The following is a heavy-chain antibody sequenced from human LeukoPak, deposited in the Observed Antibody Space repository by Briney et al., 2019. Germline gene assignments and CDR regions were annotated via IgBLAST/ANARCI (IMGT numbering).Heavy chain of an antibody. V-gene: IGHV4-34*01. CDR3: ARGALAARHYYYYYYMDV. D-gene: IGHD6-13*01. CDR1: GGSFSGYY. Sequence: SETLSLTCAVYGGSFSGYYWSWIRQPPGKGLEWIGEINHSGSTNYNPSLKSRVTISVDTSKNQFSLKLSSVTAADTAVYYCARGALAARHYYYYYYMDVWGKGTTVTVSS. J-gene: IGHJ6*03. CDR2: INHSGST.